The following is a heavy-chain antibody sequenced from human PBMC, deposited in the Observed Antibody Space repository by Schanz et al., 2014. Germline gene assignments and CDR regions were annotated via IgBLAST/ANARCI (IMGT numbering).Heavy chain of an antibody. J-gene: IGHJ4*02. Sequence: EVQLVESGGGLVQPGGSLRLSCAASGFSIRNHDMHWVRQATGAGLEWVSAIGTAGDTFYLDSVKGRFTISRENAKNSLYLQMNRLRAGGTAVYYCARVPYGSGSYWDYWGQGTLXTVSS. CDR3: ARVPYGSGSYWDY. V-gene: IGHV3-13*04. D-gene: IGHD3-10*01. CDR2: IGTAGDT. CDR1: GFSIRNHD.